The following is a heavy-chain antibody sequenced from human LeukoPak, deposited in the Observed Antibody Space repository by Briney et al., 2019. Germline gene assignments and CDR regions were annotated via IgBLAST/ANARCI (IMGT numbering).Heavy chain of an antibody. CDR2: IYYSGST. J-gene: IGHJ3*02. Sequence: SETLSLTCTVSGGSISSYYWSWIRQPPGKGLEWIGYIYYSGSTNYNPSLKSRVTISVDTSKNQFSLKLSSVTAADTAVYYCARQGLGDAFDIWGQGTMVTVSP. CDR1: GGSISSYY. CDR3: ARQGLGDAFDI. V-gene: IGHV4-59*08. D-gene: IGHD6-6*01.